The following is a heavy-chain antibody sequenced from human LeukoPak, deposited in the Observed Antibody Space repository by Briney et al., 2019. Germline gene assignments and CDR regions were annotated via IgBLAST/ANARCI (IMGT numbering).Heavy chain of an antibody. Sequence: SETLSLTCSVPGGSISSSKYYWGWIRQPPGKGLEWIGSIYYSGSTYYNPSLKSRVTISVDTSKNQFSLKLSSVTAADTAVYYCARDLGYYDILTGFLHGWYFDLWGRLILVTVSS. CDR3: ARDLGYYDILTGFLHGWYFDL. CDR1: GGSISSSKYY. V-gene: IGHV4-39*07. J-gene: IGHJ2*01. CDR2: IYYSGST. D-gene: IGHD3-9*01.